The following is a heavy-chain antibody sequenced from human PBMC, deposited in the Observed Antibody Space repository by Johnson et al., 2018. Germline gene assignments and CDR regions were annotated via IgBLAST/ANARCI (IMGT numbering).Heavy chain of an antibody. J-gene: IGHJ2*01. CDR1: GFTVSSSY. CDR3: ARVPESSGYWYFDL. CDR2: IYSGGNT. D-gene: IGHD3-22*01. V-gene: IGHV3-53*01. Sequence: EVQLVESGGGLIQPGGSLRLSCAASGFTVSSSYMNWVRQAPGKGLEWVPVIYSGGNTYYADSVKGRFTISRDNSKNTLYLQMNSLRAEDTAVYYCARVPESSGYWYFDLWGRGTLVTVSS.